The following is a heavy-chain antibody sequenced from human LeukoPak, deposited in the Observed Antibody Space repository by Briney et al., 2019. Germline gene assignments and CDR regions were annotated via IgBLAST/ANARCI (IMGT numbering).Heavy chain of an antibody. V-gene: IGHV3-33*01. J-gene: IGHJ4*02. Sequence: QPGRSLRLSCAASGFTFSSYGMHWVRQAPGKGLEWMAVIWYDGSNKYYADSVKGRFTISRDNSKNTLYLQMNSLRAEDTAVYYCARDSYGDYGVDYWGQGTLVTVSS. CDR1: GFTFSSYG. CDR2: IWYDGSNK. D-gene: IGHD4-17*01. CDR3: ARDSYGDYGVDY.